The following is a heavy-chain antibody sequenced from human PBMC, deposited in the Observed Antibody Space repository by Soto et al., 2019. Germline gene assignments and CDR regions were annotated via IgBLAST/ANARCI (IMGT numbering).Heavy chain of an antibody. CDR1: GDKFTPFW. D-gene: IGHD2-15*01. J-gene: IGHJ3*01. V-gene: IGHV5-10-1*01. CDR3: ARPASGGSRDAFDV. Sequence: GESLRISCRTSGDKFTPFWLNWVRQTPGKGLEWLGRIDPTDSFTNYSPPFEGHVTISVDRSISTAYLQWNSLQASDTAIYYCARPASGGSRDAFDVWGQGTTVPVSS. CDR2: IDPTDSFT.